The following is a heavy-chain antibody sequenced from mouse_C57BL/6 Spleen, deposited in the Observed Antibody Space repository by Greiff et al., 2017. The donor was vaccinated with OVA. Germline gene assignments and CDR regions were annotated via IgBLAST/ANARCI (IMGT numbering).Heavy chain of an antibody. CDR2: IWSGGST. V-gene: IGHV2-2*01. J-gene: IGHJ3*01. Sequence: VQLQQSGPGLVQPSQSLSLTCTVSGFSLTSYGVHWVRQSPGKGLEWLGVIWSGGSTDYNAALISRLSISKDNSKSQVFFKMNSLQADDTAIYYCARAEEYDEAFAYWGQGTLVTVSA. CDR1: GFSLTSYG. CDR3: ARAEEYDEAFAY. D-gene: IGHD2-14*01.